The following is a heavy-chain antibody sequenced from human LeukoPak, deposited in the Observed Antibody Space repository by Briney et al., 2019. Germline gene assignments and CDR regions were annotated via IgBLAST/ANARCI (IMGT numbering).Heavy chain of an antibody. CDR2: ITGSSSTI. V-gene: IGHV3-48*01. Sequence: GGSLRLSCAASGFAFSDYNMNWVRQAPGKGLEWVSYITGSSSTIFYADSVKGRFTISRDNVKNSLYLQMNSLRAEDTAVYYCARPTSSGWYSHWGQGTVVTVSS. D-gene: IGHD6-19*01. CDR1: GFAFSDYN. CDR3: ARPTSSGWYSH. J-gene: IGHJ4*03.